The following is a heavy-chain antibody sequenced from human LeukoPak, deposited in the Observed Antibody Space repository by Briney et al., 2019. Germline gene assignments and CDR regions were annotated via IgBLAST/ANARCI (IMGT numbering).Heavy chain of an antibody. J-gene: IGHJ3*02. CDR2: IIPIFDTG. D-gene: IGHD2-21*02. CDR1: GGSFSNYP. Sequence: ASVKVSCKASGGSFSNYPISWVRQTPGQGLEWMGGIIPIFDTGNYAQKFQGRVTITADQSTSTAYMELSSLRSEDTAVYFCARSYDCGGDCFEAFDIWGQGTMVTVSS. CDR3: ARSYDCGGDCFEAFDI. V-gene: IGHV1-69*13.